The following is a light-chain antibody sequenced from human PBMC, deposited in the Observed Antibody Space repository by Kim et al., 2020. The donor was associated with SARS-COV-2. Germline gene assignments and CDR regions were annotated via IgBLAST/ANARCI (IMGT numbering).Light chain of an antibody. CDR2: KAS. Sequence: ESGGDRVTITCRASQTINSWLAWYQPKPGKAPKVLIYKASTLESGVPSRFSGSESGTEFTLTISSLQPDDFATYYCLQYSNYPWTFGRGTKVDIK. CDR3: LQYSNYPWT. J-gene: IGKJ1*01. CDR1: QTINSW. V-gene: IGKV1-5*03.